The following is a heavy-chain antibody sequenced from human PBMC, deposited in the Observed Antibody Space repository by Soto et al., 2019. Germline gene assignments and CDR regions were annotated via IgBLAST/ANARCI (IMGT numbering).Heavy chain of an antibody. CDR3: ARHIMVRGVIHGMDF. V-gene: IGHV5-51*01. CDR2: IYPGDSDT. J-gene: IGHJ6*02. CDR1: GYSFTSYW. Sequence: PGESLKISCKGSGYSFTSYWIGWVRQMPGKGLEWMGIIYPGDSDTRYSPSFQGQVTISADKSISTAYLQWSSLKASDTAMYYCARHIMVRGVIHGMDFWGQGTTVTVSS. D-gene: IGHD3-10*01.